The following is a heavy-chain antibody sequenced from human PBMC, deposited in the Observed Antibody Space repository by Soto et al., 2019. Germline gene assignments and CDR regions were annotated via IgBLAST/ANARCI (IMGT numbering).Heavy chain of an antibody. J-gene: IGHJ4*02. CDR2: IYHNGNS. D-gene: IGHD4-17*01. CDR1: GASISSNW. V-gene: IGHV4-4*02. CDR3: ARHISVPTTRCFDY. Sequence: QVHLQESGPGLVKPSGTLSLTCDVSGASISSNWWSWAHQPPGKGLEWVGEIYHNGNSHYNPSLEGRATMSMDMSKNEISLRLTSVTAADTAVYYCARHISVPTTRCFDYWGQGALVPVSS.